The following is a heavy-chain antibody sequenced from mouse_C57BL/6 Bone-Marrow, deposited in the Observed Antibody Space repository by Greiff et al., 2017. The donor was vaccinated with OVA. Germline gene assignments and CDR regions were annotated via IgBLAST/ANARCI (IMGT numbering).Heavy chain of an antibody. V-gene: IGHV1-7*01. CDR3: ARGITTVVVPDY. CDR2: INPSSGYT. Sequence: QVHVKQSGAELAKPGASVKLSCKASGYTFTSYWMHWVKQRPGQGLEWIGYINPSSGYTKYNQKFKDKATLTADKSSSTAYMQLSSLTYEDSAVYYCARGITTVVVPDYWGQGTTLTVSS. J-gene: IGHJ2*01. CDR1: GYTFTSYW. D-gene: IGHD1-1*01.